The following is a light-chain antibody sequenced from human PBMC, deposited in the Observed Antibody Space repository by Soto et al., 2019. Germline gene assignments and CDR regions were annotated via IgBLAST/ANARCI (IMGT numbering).Light chain of an antibody. CDR3: QHYYDWPPYT. V-gene: IGKV3-15*01. CDR1: QSVSGK. J-gene: IGKJ2*01. CDR2: GAS. Sequence: EIVMTQSPATLSVSPGERATLSCRASQSVSGKLAWYQQKPGQAPRLLIYGASTRATGIPARFSGSGSGTEFALTISSLQSEDFAVYYCQHYYDWPPYTFGQGTKLEIK.